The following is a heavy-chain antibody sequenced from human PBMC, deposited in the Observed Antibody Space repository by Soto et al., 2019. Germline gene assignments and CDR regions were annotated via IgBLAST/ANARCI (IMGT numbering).Heavy chain of an antibody. V-gene: IGHV3-53*01. Sequence: VGSRRLSGAAAGFTVSSYYMSWVRQSPGKGLECVSVIDTGGGSYYAGSVKGRFTISRDNSKNTVFFQLTSLRVEDPAVSYCASDRIAIFRGGMDVWRQGTPVIFSS. D-gene: IGHD2-21*01. J-gene: IGHJ6*02. CDR1: GFTVSSYY. CDR3: ASDRIAIFRGGMDV. CDR2: IDTGGGS.